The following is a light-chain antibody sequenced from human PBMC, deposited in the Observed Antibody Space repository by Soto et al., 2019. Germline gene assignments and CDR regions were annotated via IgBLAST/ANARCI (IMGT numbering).Light chain of an antibody. CDR2: GAS. CDR3: QQRSNWPPVT. CDR1: QSVSSSY. J-gene: IGKJ1*01. Sequence: VLTQSPVTLSLSPGERATLSCRAIQSVSSSYLAWYQQKPGQAPRLLIFGASKRATGIPARFSGSGSGTDFTLTISSLEPEDVAIYYCQQRSNWPPVTFGQGTKVDIK. V-gene: IGKV3D-20*02.